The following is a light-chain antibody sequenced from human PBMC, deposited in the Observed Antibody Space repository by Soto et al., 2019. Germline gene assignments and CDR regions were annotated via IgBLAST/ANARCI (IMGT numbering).Light chain of an antibody. J-gene: IGLJ3*02. Sequence: QTVVTQEPSFSVSPGGTVTLTCGLSSGSVSTSNYPSWYQQTPGQAPRTLIYSTNTRSSGVPDRFSGSILGNKAALTITWAQTYDESNYYCVLFMGSAWVFGGGTKVTVL. CDR2: STN. CDR1: SGSVSTSNY. V-gene: IGLV8-61*01. CDR3: VLFMGSAWV.